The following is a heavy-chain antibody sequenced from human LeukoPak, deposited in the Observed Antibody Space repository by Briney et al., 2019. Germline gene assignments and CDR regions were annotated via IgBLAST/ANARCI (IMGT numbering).Heavy chain of an antibody. CDR2: ISVSGSDR. V-gene: IGHV3-48*03. J-gene: IGHJ4*02. Sequence: TAESLRLSCGASGFTFRSYEFSWVRQGPGKGLEWISYISVSGSDRYYADSVTGRFNVSRDNAKNSVYLQMNGLRVEDTAVYYCSKGYDSEYWGLGTLVTVSS. CDR3: SKGYDSEY. CDR1: GFTFRSYE. D-gene: IGHD5-12*01.